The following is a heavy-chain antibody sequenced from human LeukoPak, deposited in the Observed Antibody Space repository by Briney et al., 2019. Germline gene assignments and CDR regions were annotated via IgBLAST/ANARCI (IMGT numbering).Heavy chain of an antibody. CDR2: IKQDGSEK. CDR3: ARGPLIWGRLTFYFDY. CDR1: GFTFSSYW. Sequence: EGSLRLSCAASGFTFSSYWMSWVRQAPGKGLEWVANIKQDGSEKYYVDSVKGRFTISRDNAKNSLYLQMNSLRAEDTAVYYCARGPLIWGRLTFYFDYWGQGTLVTVSS. J-gene: IGHJ4*02. V-gene: IGHV3-7*01. D-gene: IGHD3-10*01.